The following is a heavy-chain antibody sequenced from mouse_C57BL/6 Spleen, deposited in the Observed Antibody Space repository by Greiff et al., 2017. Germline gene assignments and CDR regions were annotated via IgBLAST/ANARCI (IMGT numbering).Heavy chain of an antibody. V-gene: IGHV1-69*01. CDR1: GYTFTSYW. J-gene: IGHJ1*03. Sequence: QVQLQQPGAELVMPGASVKLSCTASGYTFTSYWMHWVKQTPGKGLEWIGEIDPSDSYTNYNQKFKGKSTLTVDKSSSTAYMQLSSLTSEDSAVYYCARRGSRGYFDGWGTGTTDTVSS. CDR2: IDPSDSYT. CDR3: ARRGSRGYFDG. D-gene: IGHD1-1*02.